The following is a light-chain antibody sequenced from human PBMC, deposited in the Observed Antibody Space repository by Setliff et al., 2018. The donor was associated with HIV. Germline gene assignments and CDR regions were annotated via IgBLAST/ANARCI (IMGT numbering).Light chain of an antibody. Sequence: ALTQPASVSGSPGQSITISCTGTSSDVGGYNYVSWYQQHPGKAPKLMIYEVSNRPSGVPDRFSGSKSGNTASLTISGLQSDDEADYYCNSYSRTTDYVFGTGTKVTVL. CDR1: SSDVGGYNY. J-gene: IGLJ1*01. V-gene: IGLV2-14*01. CDR3: NSYSRTTDYV. CDR2: EVS.